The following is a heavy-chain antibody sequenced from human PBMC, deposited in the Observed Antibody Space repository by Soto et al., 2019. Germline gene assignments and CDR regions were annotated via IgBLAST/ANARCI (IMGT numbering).Heavy chain of an antibody. J-gene: IGHJ4*02. Sequence: GGSLRLSCAASGFTFSSYAMSWVRQAPGKGLEWVSAISGSGGSTYYADSVKGRFTISRDNSKNTLYLQMNSLRAEDTAVYYCAKVDYDILTGYYTRRPYYFDYWGQGTLVTVSS. V-gene: IGHV3-23*01. CDR3: AKVDYDILTGYYTRRPYYFDY. CDR2: ISGSGGST. D-gene: IGHD3-9*01. CDR1: GFTFSSYA.